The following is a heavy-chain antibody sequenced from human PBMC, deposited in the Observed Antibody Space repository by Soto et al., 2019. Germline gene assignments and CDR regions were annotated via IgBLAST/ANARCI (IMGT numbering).Heavy chain of an antibody. V-gene: IGHV5-10-1*01. D-gene: IGHD1-1*01. CDR3: ARQEPDYYYYYGMDV. J-gene: IGHJ6*02. CDR2: IDPSDSYT. Sequence: PGKSLTISCKGSGYSFTTYWISWVRQMPGKGLEWMGRIDPSDSYTKYSPSFQGHVTISADRSISTAYLQWSSLKASDTAMYYCARQEPDYYYYYGMDVWGQGTTVTVSS. CDR1: GYSFTTYW.